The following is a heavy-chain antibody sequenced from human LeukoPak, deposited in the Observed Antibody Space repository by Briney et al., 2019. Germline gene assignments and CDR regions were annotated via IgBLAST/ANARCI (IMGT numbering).Heavy chain of an antibody. D-gene: IGHD3-22*01. CDR1: GFTFSSYG. Sequence: GGTLRLSCAASGFTFSSYGMSWVRQAPGKGLEWVSAISGSGGSTYYADSVKGRFTISRDNSKNSLYLQMNSLRAEDTALYYCAKDINYYDSSGSVFDYWGQGTLVTVSS. CDR2: ISGSGGST. CDR3: AKDINYYDSSGSVFDY. J-gene: IGHJ4*02. V-gene: IGHV3-23*01.